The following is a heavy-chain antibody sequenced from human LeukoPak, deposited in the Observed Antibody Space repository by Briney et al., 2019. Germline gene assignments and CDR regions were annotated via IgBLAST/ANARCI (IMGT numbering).Heavy chain of an antibody. CDR1: GFTFSSYA. CDR3: AKAVYDSSGYPSDY. CDR2: ISGSGGST. Sequence: PGGSLRLSCAASGFTFSSYAMSWVRQAPGKGLEWVSAISGSGGSTYYADSVKGRFTISRDNSKNTLYLQMNSLRAEDTAVYYCAKAVYDSSGYPSDYWGQGTLVTVSS. D-gene: IGHD3-22*01. J-gene: IGHJ4*02. V-gene: IGHV3-23*01.